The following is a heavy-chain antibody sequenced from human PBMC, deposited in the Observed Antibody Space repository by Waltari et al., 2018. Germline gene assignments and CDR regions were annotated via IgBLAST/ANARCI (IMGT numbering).Heavy chain of an antibody. CDR2: IKQDGSGK. CDR1: GFTFSGYW. J-gene: IGHJ4*02. V-gene: IGHV3-7*01. D-gene: IGHD6-19*01. Sequence: EVQLVESGGGLVQPGGSLRLSCAASGFTFSGYWMSWVRQAPGKGLEWVANIKQDGSGKYYVDSVKGRFTISRDNAKNSLYLQMNSLRAEDTAVYYCASEPLSSGWYGYWGQGTLVTVSS. CDR3: ASEPLSSGWYGY.